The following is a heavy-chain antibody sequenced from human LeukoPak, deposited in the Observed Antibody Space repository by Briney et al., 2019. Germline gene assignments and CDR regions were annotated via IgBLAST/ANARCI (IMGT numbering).Heavy chain of an antibody. CDR1: GYTFTSYG. D-gene: IGHD1-1*01. CDR2: ISAYNGNT. J-gene: IGHJ6*02. CDR3: ARDPATGTTYYYYGMDV. V-gene: IGHV1-18*01. Sequence: ASVKVSCRASGYTFTSYGISWVRQAPGQGLEWMGWISAYNGNTNYAQKLQGRVTMTTDTSTSTAYMELRSLRSDDTAVYYCARDPATGTTYYYYGMDVWGQGTTVTVSS.